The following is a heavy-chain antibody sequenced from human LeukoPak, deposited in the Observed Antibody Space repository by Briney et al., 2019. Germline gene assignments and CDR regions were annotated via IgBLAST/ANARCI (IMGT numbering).Heavy chain of an antibody. CDR1: GFTFDGYA. J-gene: IGHJ3*02. CDR2: ISWNSGSI. D-gene: IGHD1-1*01. Sequence: PGGSLRLSCAASGFTFDGYAMHWVRQAPGKGLEWVSGISWNSGSIGYVDSVKGRFTISRDNSKNTLYLQMNSLSAEGTAVYYCARGGTKGTTSPLRAFDIWGQGTMVTVSS. V-gene: IGHV3-9*01. CDR3: ARGGTKGTTSPLRAFDI.